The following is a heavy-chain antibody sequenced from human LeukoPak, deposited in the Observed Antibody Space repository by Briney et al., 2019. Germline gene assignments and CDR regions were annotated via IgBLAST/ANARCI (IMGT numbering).Heavy chain of an antibody. J-gene: IGHJ6*03. V-gene: IGHV3-23*01. CDR1: GFTFSSYE. Sequence: PGGSLRLSCAASGFTFSSYEMNWVRQAPGKGLEWVSAISGSGGSTYYADSVKGRFTISRDNSKNTLYLQMNSLRAEDTAVYYCAKCVILTGRYMDVWGKGTTVTISS. CDR3: AKCVILTGRYMDV. D-gene: IGHD3-9*01. CDR2: ISGSGGST.